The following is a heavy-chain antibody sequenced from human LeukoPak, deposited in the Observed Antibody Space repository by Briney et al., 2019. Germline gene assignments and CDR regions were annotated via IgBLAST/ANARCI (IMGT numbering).Heavy chain of an antibody. Sequence: SETLSLTCTVSGGPISSHYWSWIRQPPGKGLEWIGYIYYSGSTNYNPALKSRVTISVDTSKNQFSLKLSSVTAADTAVYYCARVVVVPAARYYYYMDVWGKGTTVTVSS. CDR3: ARVVVVPAARYYYYMDV. CDR1: GGPISSHY. V-gene: IGHV4-59*11. CDR2: IYYSGST. J-gene: IGHJ6*03. D-gene: IGHD2-2*01.